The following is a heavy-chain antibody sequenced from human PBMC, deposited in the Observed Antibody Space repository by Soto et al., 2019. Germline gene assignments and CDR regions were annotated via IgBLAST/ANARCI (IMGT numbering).Heavy chain of an antibody. Sequence: QLLLQESGPGLVKPSETLSLTCTVSGGSILDSTYYWAWIRQSPGKGLEWIGTILYSGGTFYAPSPKSRVTMSVDTSSNQFSLKLSSENAADTAVYYCARQASGYYYGWFDPWGQGTLVTVSS. CDR1: GGSILDSTYY. D-gene: IGHD3-22*01. V-gene: IGHV4-39*01. CDR2: ILYSGGT. CDR3: ARQASGYYYGWFDP. J-gene: IGHJ5*02.